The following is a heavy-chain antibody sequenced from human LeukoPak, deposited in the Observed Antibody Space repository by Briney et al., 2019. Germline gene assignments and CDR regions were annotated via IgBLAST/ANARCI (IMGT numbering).Heavy chain of an antibody. Sequence: SEPLSLTCTVPGGSTSSNYWSWIRQPAGKGLEWIGRIYTIGATNYNPSLKSRVTMSVDTSKNQFSLKLSSVTAADTAVYYCARNTRSIAVAGTILWYYYGMDVWGQGTTVTVSS. CDR1: GGSTSSNY. D-gene: IGHD6-19*01. CDR3: ARNTRSIAVAGTILWYYYGMDV. CDR2: IYTIGAT. J-gene: IGHJ6*02. V-gene: IGHV4-4*07.